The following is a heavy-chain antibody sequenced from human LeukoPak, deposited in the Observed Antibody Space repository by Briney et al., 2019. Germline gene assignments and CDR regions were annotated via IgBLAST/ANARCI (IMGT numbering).Heavy chain of an antibody. CDR1: GYSISSGYY. Sequence: SSETLSLTCTVSGYSISSGYYWGWIRQPPGKGLEWIGSIYHSGSTNYNPSLKSRVTISVDKSKNQFSLKLSSVTAADTAVYYCARDSTTVGYCSGGSCLFAFDIWGQGTMVTVSS. CDR2: IYHSGST. V-gene: IGHV4-38-2*02. CDR3: ARDSTTVGYCSGGSCLFAFDI. J-gene: IGHJ3*02. D-gene: IGHD2-15*01.